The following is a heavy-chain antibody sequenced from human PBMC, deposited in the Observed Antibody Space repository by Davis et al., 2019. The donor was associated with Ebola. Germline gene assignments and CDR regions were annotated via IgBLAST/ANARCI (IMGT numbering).Heavy chain of an antibody. CDR3: ARPHYDSSGYYPYYFDY. J-gene: IGHJ4*02. CDR2: IIPIFGTA. V-gene: IGHV1-69*13. CDR1: GYTFTSYD. Sequence: SVKVSCKASGYTFTSYDINWVRQAPGQGLEWMGGIIPIFGTANYAQKFQGSVTITADESTSTAYMELSSLRSEDTAVYYCARPHYDSSGYYPYYFDYWGQGTLVTVSS. D-gene: IGHD3-22*01.